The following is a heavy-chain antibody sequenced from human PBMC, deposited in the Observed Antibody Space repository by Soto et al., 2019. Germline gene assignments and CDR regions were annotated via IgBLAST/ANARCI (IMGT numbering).Heavy chain of an antibody. CDR2: IWYDGSNK. CDR1: GFTFSSYG. J-gene: IGHJ6*02. CDR3: AIDVVIAVAGPDYYYYGMDV. Sequence: GGSLRLSCAASGFTFSSYGMHWVRQAPGKGLEWVAVIWYDGSNKYYADSVKGRFTISRDNSKNTLYLQMNSLRAEDTAVYYCAIDVVIAVAGPDYYYYGMDVWGQGTTVTVSS. D-gene: IGHD6-19*01. V-gene: IGHV3-33*01.